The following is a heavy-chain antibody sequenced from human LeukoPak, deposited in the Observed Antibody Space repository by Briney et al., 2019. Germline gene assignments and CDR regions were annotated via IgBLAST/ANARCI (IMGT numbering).Heavy chain of an antibody. V-gene: IGHV1-2*02. CDR3: VRGDSSPYVYFDY. Sequence: ASVKVSCKASGYTFTGYYMHWVRQAPGQGLEWMGWINPNSGGTNYAQKFQGRVTMTRDTSISTAYMDLSRLRSDDTAVYYCVRGDSSPYVYFDYWGQGTLVTVSS. CDR1: GYTFTGYY. D-gene: IGHD3-22*01. J-gene: IGHJ4*02. CDR2: INPNSGGT.